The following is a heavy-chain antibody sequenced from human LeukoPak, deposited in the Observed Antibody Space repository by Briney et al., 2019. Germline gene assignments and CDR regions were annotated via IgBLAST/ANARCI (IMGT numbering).Heavy chain of an antibody. CDR3: ARALIYCSSTSCHTRYDAFDI. D-gene: IGHD2-2*02. V-gene: IGHV3-11*01. Sequence: NPGGSLRLSCAASGFTFSDYYMSWIRQAPGKGLEWVSHISSSGSTMYYADSVKGRFTISRDNAKNSLYLQMNSLRAEDTAVYYCARALIYCSSTSCHTRYDAFDIWGQGTMVTVSS. J-gene: IGHJ3*02. CDR1: GFTFSDYY. CDR2: ISSSGSTM.